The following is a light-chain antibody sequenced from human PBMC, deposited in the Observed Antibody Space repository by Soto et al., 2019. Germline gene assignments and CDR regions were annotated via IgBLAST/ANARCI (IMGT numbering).Light chain of an antibody. J-gene: IGKJ2*01. Sequence: EIVMTQSPATLSVSPGERATLSCRASQSVSSNLAWYQQKRGQAPRLLIYVASTRATGIPARFSGSGSGTDFTLTISSLQSEDFAVYYCQQYDNWPYTFGQGTKLEIK. CDR1: QSVSSN. CDR2: VAS. V-gene: IGKV3-15*01. CDR3: QQYDNWPYT.